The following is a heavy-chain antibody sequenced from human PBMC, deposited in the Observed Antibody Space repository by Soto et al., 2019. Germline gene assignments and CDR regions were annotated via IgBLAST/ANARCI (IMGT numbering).Heavy chain of an antibody. Sequence: SETLSLTCSVSGGSASDKTYYWSWIRQPPGKRLEWIGYVYYSWTTNYNPSLKSRVTISVDLSKNRFSLRLSSVTTADTALYYCARTTAVPNTLRSRYFFDYWGQGTLVTVSS. CDR3: ARTTAVPNTLRSRYFFDY. V-gene: IGHV4-61*01. CDR1: GGSASDKTYY. CDR2: VYYSWTT. D-gene: IGHD4-17*01. J-gene: IGHJ4*02.